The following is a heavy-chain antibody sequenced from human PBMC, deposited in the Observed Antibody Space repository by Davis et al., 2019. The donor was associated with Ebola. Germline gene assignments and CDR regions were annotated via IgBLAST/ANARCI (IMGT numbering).Heavy chain of an antibody. V-gene: IGHV3-23*01. D-gene: IGHD3-10*01. Sequence: PGGSLRLSCAASGFTFSSYAMSWVRQAPGKGLEWVSAISGSGGGTYYADSVKGRFTISRDSSKNTLYLQMNSLRAEDTAVYYCAKDHGTGSYSSPDYWGQGTLVTVSS. CDR1: GFTFSSYA. CDR3: AKDHGTGSYSSPDY. CDR2: ISGSGGGT. J-gene: IGHJ4*02.